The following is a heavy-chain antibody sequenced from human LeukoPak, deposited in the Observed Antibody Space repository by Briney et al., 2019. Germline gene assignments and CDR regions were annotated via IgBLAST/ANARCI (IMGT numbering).Heavy chain of an antibody. J-gene: IGHJ6*02. CDR1: GGSISSYY. CDR3: ARDSTYYDFWSGLNGMDV. CDR2: IYYSGST. Sequence: TSETLSLTCTVSGGSISSYYWSWIRQPPGKGLEWIGYIYYSGSTNYNPSLKSRVTISVDTSKNQFSLKLSSVTAADTAVYYCARDSTYYDFWSGLNGMDVWGQGTTVTVS. D-gene: IGHD3-3*01. V-gene: IGHV4-59*01.